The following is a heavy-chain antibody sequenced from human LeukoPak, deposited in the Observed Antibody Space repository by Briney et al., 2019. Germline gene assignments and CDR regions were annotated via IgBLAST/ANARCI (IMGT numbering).Heavy chain of an antibody. Sequence: PGRSLRLSCAASGFTFSSYGMHWVRQAPGKGLEWVAVISYDGSNKYYADSVKGRFTISRDNSKNTLYLQMNSLRAEDTAVYYCAKDWSGASGYYFDYWGQGTLVTVPS. CDR2: ISYDGSNK. V-gene: IGHV3-30*18. D-gene: IGHD1-26*01. J-gene: IGHJ4*02. CDR3: AKDWSGASGYYFDY. CDR1: GFTFSSYG.